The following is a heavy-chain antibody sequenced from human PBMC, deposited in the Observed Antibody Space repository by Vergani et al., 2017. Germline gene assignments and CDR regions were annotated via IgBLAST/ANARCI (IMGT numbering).Heavy chain of an antibody. J-gene: IGHJ2*01. CDR1: GYTFTGYY. CDR2: INPNSGGT. V-gene: IGHV1-2*02. Sequence: QVQLVQSGAEVKKPGASVKVSCKASGYTFTGYYMHWVRQAPGQGLEWMGWINPNSGGTNYAQKFQGRVTMTRDTSISTAYMELSRLRSDDTAVYYCARGDGWERGTYDWYFDLWGRGTLVTVSS. D-gene: IGHD1-26*01. CDR3: ARGDGWERGTYDWYFDL.